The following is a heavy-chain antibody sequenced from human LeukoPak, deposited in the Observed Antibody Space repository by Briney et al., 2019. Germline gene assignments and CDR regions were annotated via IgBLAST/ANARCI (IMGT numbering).Heavy chain of an antibody. CDR3: ARALVRATMVWYFDL. CDR2: FILSGST. Sequence: SETLSLTCAVSGGSFSGYYWSWIRQPPGKGREWISEFILSGSTNYSPSLKSRVTISVDTSKNQFSLNLSSVTAADTAVYYCARALVRATMVWYFDLWGRGTLVTVSS. V-gene: IGHV4-34*12. J-gene: IGHJ2*01. D-gene: IGHD5-12*01. CDR1: GGSFSGYY.